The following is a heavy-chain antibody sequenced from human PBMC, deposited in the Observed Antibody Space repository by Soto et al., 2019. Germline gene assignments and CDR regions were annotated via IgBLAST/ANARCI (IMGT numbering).Heavy chain of an antibody. CDR2: IYNSGIT. CDR1: GGSVSSGSHY. D-gene: IGHD4-4*01. CDR3: ARAVTRRFDY. J-gene: IGHJ4*02. Sequence: SETLSLTCTVSGGSVSSGSHYWSWIRQSPGKGLEWIGYIYNSGITKYNATLKSRVTISVDTSKNQFSLKLSSVTAADTAVYYCARAVTRRFDYWGQGTLVTVSS. V-gene: IGHV4-61*01.